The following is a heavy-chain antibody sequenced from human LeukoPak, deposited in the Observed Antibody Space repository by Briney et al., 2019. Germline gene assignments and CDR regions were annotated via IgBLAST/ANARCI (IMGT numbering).Heavy chain of an antibody. D-gene: IGHD3-22*01. V-gene: IGHV3-23*01. CDR2: INDSGGST. Sequence: GGSLRLSCAASGFTFSSYAMTWVRQAPGKGLEWVSSINDSGGSTYYADSVKGRSTISRDNSKNTLYLQMNSLRAEDTAVYYCAKMGLIVALDYWGQGTWSPSPQ. CDR3: AKMGLIVALDY. J-gene: IGHJ4*02. CDR1: GFTFSSYA.